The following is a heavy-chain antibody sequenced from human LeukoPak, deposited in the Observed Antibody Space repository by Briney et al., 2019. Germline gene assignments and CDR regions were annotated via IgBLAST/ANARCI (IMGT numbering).Heavy chain of an antibody. CDR2: IRYDGSNK. J-gene: IGHJ4*02. Sequence: GGSLRLSCAASGFTFSSYGMHWVRQAPGKGLEWVAFIRYDGSNKYYADSVKGRFTISRDNSKNTLYLQMNSLRAEDAAVYYCAKSEGITMIVVVITSFDYWGQGTLVTVSS. CDR3: AKSEGITMIVVVITSFDY. V-gene: IGHV3-30*02. D-gene: IGHD3-22*01. CDR1: GFTFSSYG.